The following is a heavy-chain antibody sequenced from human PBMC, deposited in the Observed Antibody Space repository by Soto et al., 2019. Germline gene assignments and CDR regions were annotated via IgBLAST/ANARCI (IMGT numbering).Heavy chain of an antibody. CDR1: GFTFGDYA. D-gene: IGHD2-21*02. CDR2: IRSKAYGGTT. J-gene: IGHJ4*02. Sequence: GGSLRLSCTASGFTFGDYAMSWVRQAPGKGLEWVGFIRSKAYGGTTEYAASVKGRFTISRDDSKSIAYLQMNSLKTEDTAVYYCTRSPHCGGDCYYYFDYWGQGTLVTVSS. V-gene: IGHV3-49*04. CDR3: TRSPHCGGDCYYYFDY.